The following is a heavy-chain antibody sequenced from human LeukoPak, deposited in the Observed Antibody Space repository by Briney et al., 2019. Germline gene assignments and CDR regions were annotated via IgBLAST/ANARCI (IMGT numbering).Heavy chain of an antibody. J-gene: IGHJ4*02. D-gene: IGHD1-26*01. CDR3: ARSESIVGATNDY. Sequence: PGGSLRLSCAASGFTFSSYAMHWVRQAPGKGLEWVAVISYDGSNKYYADSVKGRFTISRDNSKNTLYLQMNSLRAEDTAVYYCARSESIVGATNDYWGQGTLVTVSS. CDR1: GFTFSSYA. CDR2: ISYDGSNK. V-gene: IGHV3-30-3*01.